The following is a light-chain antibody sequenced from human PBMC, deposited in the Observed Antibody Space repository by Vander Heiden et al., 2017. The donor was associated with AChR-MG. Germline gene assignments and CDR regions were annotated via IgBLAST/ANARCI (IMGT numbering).Light chain of an antibody. V-gene: IGLV2-14*01. Sequence: QSALTQPASVSGSPGQSNTIACTGTSSAAGGYNYVSWYQQHPGKATKLIIYEVPNRPAGVSHRFSGSQSGTTASLTISGLQAEDEADYYCSSYTTSGTRVFGGGTKLTVL. CDR2: EVP. CDR1: SSAAGGYNY. CDR3: SSYTTSGTRV. J-gene: IGLJ2*01.